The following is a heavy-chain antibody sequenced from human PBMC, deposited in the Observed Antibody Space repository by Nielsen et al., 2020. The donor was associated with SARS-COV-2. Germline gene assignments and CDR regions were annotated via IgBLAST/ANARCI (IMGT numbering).Heavy chain of an antibody. CDR2: IYNSGST. CDR3: ARIYDDNAVRGYYYGMDV. J-gene: IGHJ6*02. V-gene: IGHV4-59*01. D-gene: IGHD3-22*01. CDR1: RGSISSYY. Sequence: SETLSLTCTVSRGSISSYYWSWIRQPPGKGLEWIGYIYNSGSTNYNPSLKSRVAISVDTSKNQFSLKLSSVTAADTAVYYCARIYDDNAVRGYYYGMDVWGQGTTVTVSS.